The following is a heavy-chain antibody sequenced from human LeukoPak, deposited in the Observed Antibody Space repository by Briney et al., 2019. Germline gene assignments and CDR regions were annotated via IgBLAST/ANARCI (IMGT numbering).Heavy chain of an antibody. CDR1: GFTFSSYS. CDR2: ISSSSSCI. D-gene: IGHD6-6*01. CDR3: ARARIEYSSSSASDY. J-gene: IGHJ4*02. V-gene: IGHV3-21*01. Sequence: GGSLRLSCAASGFTFSSYSMNWVRQAPGKGLEWVSSISSSSSCIYYADSVKGRFTISRDNAKNSLYLQMNSLRAEDTAVYYCARARIEYSSSSASDYWGQGTLVTVSS.